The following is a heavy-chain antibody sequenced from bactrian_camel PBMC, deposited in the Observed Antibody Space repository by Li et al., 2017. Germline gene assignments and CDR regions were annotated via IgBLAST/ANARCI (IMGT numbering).Heavy chain of an antibody. CDR2: IATGSGNT. Sequence: DVQLVESGGGSVQAGGSLTLSCSISRYISGTHGTHCVAWFRQTPGKEREGVARIATGSGNTYYADSVKGRFTISQDNAKNTVCLQMNSLKPEDTGMYYCAAGHCAGGHCACSLSLYDYVDWGQQGTQVTVS. V-gene: IGHV3S40*01. CDR1: RYISGTHG. J-gene: IGHJ4*01. D-gene: IGHD4*01.